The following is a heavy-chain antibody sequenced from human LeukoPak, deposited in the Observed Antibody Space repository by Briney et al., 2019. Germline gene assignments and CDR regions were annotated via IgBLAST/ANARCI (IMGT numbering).Heavy chain of an antibody. Sequence: GASVKVSCKASGYTLTGYYMHWVRQAPGQGLEWMGRINPNSGGTNYAQKFQGRVTMTRDTSISTAYMELSRLRSDDTAVYYCARDPPYYSSGWYHNNWFDPWGQGTLVTVSS. V-gene: IGHV1-2*06. D-gene: IGHD6-19*01. CDR3: ARDPPYYSSGWYHNNWFDP. CDR1: GYTLTGYY. CDR2: INPNSGGT. J-gene: IGHJ5*02.